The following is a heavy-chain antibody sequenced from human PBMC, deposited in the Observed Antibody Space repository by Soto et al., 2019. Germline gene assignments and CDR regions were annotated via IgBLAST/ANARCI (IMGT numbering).Heavy chain of an antibody. D-gene: IGHD3-10*01. CDR2: ISASNGDT. J-gene: IGHJ6*03. Sequence: ASVKVSCKASGYTFSSHGITWLRQAPGQGLEWMGWISASNGDTNYAQRLQGRVTVTTDTSTTTSYLELRSLRSEDTAVYYCARMVRGSNIDYYYYMDVWGKGTTVTVS. CDR3: ARMVRGSNIDYYYYMDV. V-gene: IGHV1-18*01. CDR1: GYTFSSHG.